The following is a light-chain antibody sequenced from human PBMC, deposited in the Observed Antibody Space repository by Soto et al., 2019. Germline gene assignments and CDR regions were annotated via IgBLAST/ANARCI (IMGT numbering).Light chain of an antibody. CDR3: QQYGTSSGT. V-gene: IGKV3-20*01. J-gene: IGKJ1*01. Sequence: EIVLTQSPGTLSLSPGERATLSCRASQSVSSSYLAWYQQKPGQAPTLLIFGASSRATGIPDRFSGSGSGTDFTLTISGLQPEDFAVYYCQQYGTSSGTFGQGTKVDIK. CDR1: QSVSSSY. CDR2: GAS.